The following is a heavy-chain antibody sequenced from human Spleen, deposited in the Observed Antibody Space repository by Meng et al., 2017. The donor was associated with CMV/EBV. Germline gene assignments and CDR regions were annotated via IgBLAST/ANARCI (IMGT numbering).Heavy chain of an antibody. CDR2: ITSSSRYI. CDR1: GFMFSTYS. D-gene: IGHD3-22*01. J-gene: IGHJ4*02. CDR3: ARVRYYDSSGTPGDCDY. V-gene: IGHV3-21*01. Sequence: GESLKISCAASGFMFSTYSMNWVRQAPGKGLEWVSSITSSSRYINHADSVKGRFTISRDNAKNSVFLQMNSLRGEDTAIYYCARVRYYDSSGTPGDCDYWGQGTLVTVSS.